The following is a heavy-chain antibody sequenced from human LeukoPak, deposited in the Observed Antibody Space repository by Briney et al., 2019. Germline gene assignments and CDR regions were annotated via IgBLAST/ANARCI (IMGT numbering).Heavy chain of an antibody. D-gene: IGHD5-18*01. Sequence: ASVKVSCKASGYTFTGYYMHWVRQAPGQGLEWVGRINPNSGGTNYAQKFQGRVTMTRDTSISTAYMELSRLRSDDTAVYYCAGFTAMVPGYFDYWGQGTLVTVSS. CDR1: GYTFTGYY. V-gene: IGHV1-2*06. J-gene: IGHJ4*02. CDR3: AGFTAMVPGYFDY. CDR2: INPNSGGT.